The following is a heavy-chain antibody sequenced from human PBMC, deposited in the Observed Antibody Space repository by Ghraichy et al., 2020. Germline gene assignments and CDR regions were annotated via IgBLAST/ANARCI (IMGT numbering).Heavy chain of an antibody. Sequence: ESLNISCAVYGGSFSGYYWSWIRQPPGKGLEWIGEINHSGSTNYNPSLKSRVTISVDTSKNQFSLKLSSVTAADTAVYYCARGFVLRFLEWLFYFDYWGQGTLVTVSS. D-gene: IGHD3-3*01. CDR2: INHSGST. CDR1: GGSFSGYY. CDR3: ARGFVLRFLEWLFYFDY. V-gene: IGHV4-34*01. J-gene: IGHJ4*02.